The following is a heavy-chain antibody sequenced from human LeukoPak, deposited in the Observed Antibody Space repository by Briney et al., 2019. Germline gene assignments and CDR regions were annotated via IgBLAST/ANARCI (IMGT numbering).Heavy chain of an antibody. V-gene: IGHV1-18*01. CDR3: ARVVVAATADAFDI. CDR2: ISTYNGNA. Sequence: ASVKVSCKASGYTFTSYGISWVRQAPGQGLEWMGWISTYNGNADYAQNLQGRVTMTTDTSTSTAYMELRSLRSDDTAVYYCARVVVAATADAFDIWGQGTMVTVSS. J-gene: IGHJ3*02. CDR1: GYTFTSYG. D-gene: IGHD2-15*01.